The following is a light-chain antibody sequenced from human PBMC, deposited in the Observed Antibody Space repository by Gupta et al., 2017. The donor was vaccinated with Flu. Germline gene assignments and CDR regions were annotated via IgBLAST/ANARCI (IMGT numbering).Light chain of an antibody. Sequence: VGDRVTITCRASQSITFYLNWYQQKPGKAPKLLIYAASSLQSGVPSRFSGSGSGTDFTLTISSLQPEDFATYYCQQSYNSPSFGGGTKVEIK. CDR1: QSITFY. J-gene: IGKJ4*01. CDR2: AAS. V-gene: IGKV1-39*01. CDR3: QQSYNSPS.